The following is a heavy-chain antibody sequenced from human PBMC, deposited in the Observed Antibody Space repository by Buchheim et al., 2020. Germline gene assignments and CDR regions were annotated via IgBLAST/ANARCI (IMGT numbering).Heavy chain of an antibody. J-gene: IGHJ6*02. CDR2: IRQDGSET. D-gene: IGHD4-17*01. V-gene: IGHV3-7*01. CDR3: ARESPSYGDYPLYYYGMDV. Sequence: VQLVESGGGLVQPGGSLTLSCAASGFTFSTSWMNWVRQTPGKGLEWVANIRQDGSETYYVDSVKGRFTISRDNAKNSVYLQMNSLRAEDTAVYYCARESPSYGDYPLYYYGMDVWGQGTT. CDR1: GFTFSTSW.